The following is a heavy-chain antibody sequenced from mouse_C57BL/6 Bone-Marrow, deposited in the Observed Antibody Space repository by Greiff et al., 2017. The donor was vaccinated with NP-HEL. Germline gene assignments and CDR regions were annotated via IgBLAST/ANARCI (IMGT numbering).Heavy chain of an antibody. CDR2: ISSGSSTI. D-gene: IGHD6-1*01. V-gene: IGHV5-17*01. CDR3: ARIASPYYFDY. J-gene: IGHJ2*01. Sequence: EVKLVESGGGLVNPGGSLKLSCAASGFTFSDYGMHWVRQAPEKGLEWVAYISSGSSTIYYADTVKGRFTISRDNAKNTLFLQMTSLRSEDTAMYYCARIASPYYFDYWGQGTTLTVSS. CDR1: GFTFSDYG.